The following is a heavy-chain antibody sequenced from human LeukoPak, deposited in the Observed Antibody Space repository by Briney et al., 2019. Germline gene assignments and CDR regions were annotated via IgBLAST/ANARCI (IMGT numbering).Heavy chain of an antibody. CDR1: GDSISSSNW. J-gene: IGHJ4*02. D-gene: IGHD2-15*01. CDR3: ARAFLVGYSPEQYFFDY. Sequence: PSGTLSLTCAVSGDSISSSNWWSWVRQSPGKGLECIGDIHHSGTANYSPSLKSRVSISVDKSKNQFSLRLSSVTAADTAVYYCARAFLVGYSPEQYFFDYWGQGTLVTVSS. V-gene: IGHV4-4*02. CDR2: IHHSGTA.